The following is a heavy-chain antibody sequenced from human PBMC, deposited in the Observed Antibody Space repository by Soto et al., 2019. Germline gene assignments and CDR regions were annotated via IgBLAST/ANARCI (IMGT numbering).Heavy chain of an antibody. CDR3: AKAQSYGGYYYGIDV. J-gene: IGHJ6*02. D-gene: IGHD3-10*01. Sequence: EVQLLESGGGLVQPGGSLRLSCAASGFTFSYYAMNWVRQAPGKGLEWVSVISGSGGSTYYADSVKGRFTISRDNSKNTLYLQMNSLRAEDTAIYYCAKAQSYGGYYYGIDVWGQGTTVTVSS. CDR2: ISGSGGST. CDR1: GFTFSYYA. V-gene: IGHV3-23*01.